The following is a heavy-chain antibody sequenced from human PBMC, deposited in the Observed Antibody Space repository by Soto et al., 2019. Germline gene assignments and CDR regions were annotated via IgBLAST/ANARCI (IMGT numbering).Heavy chain of an antibody. J-gene: IGHJ4*02. CDR1: GFTFSSYA. V-gene: IGHV3-23*01. CDR2: LYGSGRGI. Sequence: GGSLRLSCAASGFTFSSYAMIWIRQVPGKGLEWVSGLYGSGRGIHYADSVKGRFTISRDNSKNTLYLQMNSLRVEDTAAYYCAKNKQRHGDYVYYFDYWGQGTLVTVSS. D-gene: IGHD4-17*01. CDR3: AKNKQRHGDYVYYFDY.